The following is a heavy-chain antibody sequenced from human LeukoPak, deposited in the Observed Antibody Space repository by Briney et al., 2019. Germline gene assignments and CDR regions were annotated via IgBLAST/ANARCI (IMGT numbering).Heavy chain of an antibody. D-gene: IGHD5-18*01. V-gene: IGHV4-39*07. J-gene: IGHJ6*02. Sequence: SESLSLTCTVSGGSISSSNSYWGWIRQSPGKGLEWIGNIFYTGSTYYNPSLKSRATLSVDTSKRQFSLKLTAVTAADTAVYYCAREMIQLWLHYGMDVWGQGTTVTVSS. CDR1: GGSISSSNSY. CDR2: IFYTGST. CDR3: AREMIQLWLHYGMDV.